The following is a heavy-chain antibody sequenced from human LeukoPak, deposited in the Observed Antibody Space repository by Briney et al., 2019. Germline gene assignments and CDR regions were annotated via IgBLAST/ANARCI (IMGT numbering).Heavy chain of an antibody. CDR2: ISGSGGST. V-gene: IGHV3-23*01. Sequence: GGSLRLSCAASAFTFSSYAMSWVRQAPGKGLEWVSAISGSGGSTYYADSVKGRFTISRDNSKNTLYLQMNSLRAEDTAVYYCAKAYCNSTSCYADYWGQGTLVTVSS. J-gene: IGHJ4*02. D-gene: IGHD2-2*01. CDR3: AKAYCNSTSCYADY. CDR1: AFTFSSYA.